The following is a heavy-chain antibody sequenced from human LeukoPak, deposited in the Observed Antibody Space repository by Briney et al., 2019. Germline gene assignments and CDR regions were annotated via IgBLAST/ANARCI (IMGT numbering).Heavy chain of an antibody. J-gene: IGHJ6*02. V-gene: IGHV4-34*01. CDR1: GGSFSGYY. Sequence: PSETLSLTCAVYGGSFSGYYWSWIRQPPGKGLEWIGEINHSGSTNYNPSLTSRVTISVDTSKNQFSLKLSSVTAADTAVYYCARVGKNYYGSGSYYTYYYYGMDVWGQGTTVTVSS. D-gene: IGHD3-10*01. CDR3: ARVGKNYYGSGSYYTYYYYGMDV. CDR2: INHSGST.